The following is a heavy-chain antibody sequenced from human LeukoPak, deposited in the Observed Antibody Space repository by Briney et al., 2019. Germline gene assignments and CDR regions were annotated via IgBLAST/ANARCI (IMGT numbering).Heavy chain of an antibody. V-gene: IGHV4-59*08. Sequence: SETLSLTCTVSGGSISSYYWSWIRQPPGKGLEWIGYIYYSGSTNYNPSLKSRVTISVDTSKNQFSLKLSSVTAADTAVYYCARLDSGHSTGAAFDIWGQGTMVTVSS. CDR3: ARLDSGHSTGAAFDI. J-gene: IGHJ3*02. CDR1: GGSISSYY. CDR2: IYYSGST. D-gene: IGHD3-10*01.